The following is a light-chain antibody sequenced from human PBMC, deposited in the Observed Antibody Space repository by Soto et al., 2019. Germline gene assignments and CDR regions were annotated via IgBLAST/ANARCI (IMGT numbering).Light chain of an antibody. CDR3: QQRYSTPRT. CDR2: AAS. J-gene: IGKJ1*01. Sequence: DIQMTQSPSSLSASVGDRVTITCRASQSISSCLNWYQQKPGKAPKLLIYAASSLQSGVPSRFSGSGSGTDFTLTISSLQPEDFATYYCQQRYSTPRTFGQGTKVDIK. CDR1: QSISSC. V-gene: IGKV1-39*01.